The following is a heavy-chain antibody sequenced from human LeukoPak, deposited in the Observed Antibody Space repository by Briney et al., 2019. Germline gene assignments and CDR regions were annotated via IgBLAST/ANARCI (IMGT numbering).Heavy chain of an antibody. V-gene: IGHV4-30-4*01. CDR2: IYYTGST. CDR3: ARDGDYFDGSFQY. D-gene: IGHD3-22*01. Sequence: SETLSLTCTVSGGSINSGDSQWSWIRQPPGKGLEWIGYIYYTGSTYYNPSLKGRVTISVDTSKNQFSLNLSSVSAADTAVYYCARDGDYFDGSFQYWGQGTLVTVSS. J-gene: IGHJ4*02. CDR1: GGSINSGDSQ.